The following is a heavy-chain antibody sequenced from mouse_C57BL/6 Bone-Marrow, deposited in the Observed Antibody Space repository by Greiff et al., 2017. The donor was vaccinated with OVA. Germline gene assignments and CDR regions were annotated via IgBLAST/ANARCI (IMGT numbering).Heavy chain of an antibody. J-gene: IGHJ3*01. V-gene: IGHV1-81*01. CDR1: GYTFTSYG. Sequence: QVQLQQSGAELARPGASVKLSCKASGYTFTSYGISWVKLRTGQGLEWIGEIYPRSGNTYYNEKFKGKATLTADKSSSTAYMELRSLTSEDSAVYFCAREGGYYYGSGAYWGQGTLVTVSA. CDR3: AREGGYYYGSGAY. CDR2: IYPRSGNT. D-gene: IGHD1-1*01.